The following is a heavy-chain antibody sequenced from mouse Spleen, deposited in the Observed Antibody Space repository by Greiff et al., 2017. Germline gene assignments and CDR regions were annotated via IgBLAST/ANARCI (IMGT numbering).Heavy chain of an antibody. J-gene: IGHJ2*01. CDR3: AIYGNYVLDY. CDR2: IDPSDSYT. D-gene: IGHD2-1*01. CDR1: GYTFTSYW. Sequence: VQLQQPGAELVMPGASVKLSCKASGYTFTSYWMHWVKQRPGQGLEWIGEIDPSDSYTNYNQKFKGKATLTVDKSSSTAYMQLSSLTSEDSAVYYCAIYGNYVLDYWGQGTTLTVSS. V-gene: IGHV1-69*01.